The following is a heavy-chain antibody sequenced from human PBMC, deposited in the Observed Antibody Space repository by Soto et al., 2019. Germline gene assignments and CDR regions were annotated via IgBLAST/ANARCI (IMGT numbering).Heavy chain of an antibody. CDR3: ARDEYYDSSGYYPPGAIDY. Sequence: VLSLRLWYAASEFTFSSHGMHWVRQAPGKGLEWVAVIWYDGSNKYYADSVKGRFTISRDNSKNTLYLQMNSLRAEDTAVYYCARDEYYDSSGYYPPGAIDYWGQGTLVPVSS. D-gene: IGHD3-22*01. CDR1: EFTFSSHG. J-gene: IGHJ4*02. V-gene: IGHV3-33*01. CDR2: IWYDGSNK.